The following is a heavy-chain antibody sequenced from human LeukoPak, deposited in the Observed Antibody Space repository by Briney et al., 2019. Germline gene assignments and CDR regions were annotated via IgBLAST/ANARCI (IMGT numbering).Heavy chain of an antibody. D-gene: IGHD2-15*01. CDR3: ASGGYCSGGSCSNPSYYFDY. V-gene: IGHV4-34*01. CDR1: GFTFSDYY. J-gene: IGHJ4*02. CDR2: IYHSGAT. Sequence: PGGSLRLSCAASGFTFSDYYMSWIRQPPGKGLEWIGEIYHSGATNYNPSLKSRVTMLLDKSKNQFSLKLSSVTAADTAVYYCASGGYCSGGSCSNPSYYFDYWGQGTLVTVSS.